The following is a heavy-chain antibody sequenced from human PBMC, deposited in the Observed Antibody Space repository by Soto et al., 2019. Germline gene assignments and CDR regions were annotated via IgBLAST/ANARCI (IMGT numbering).Heavy chain of an antibody. V-gene: IGHV4-34*01. D-gene: IGHD5-18*01. Sequence: SETLSLTCAVYGGSFSGYYWSWIRQPPGKGLEWIGEINHSGSTNYNPSLKSRVTISVDTSKNQFPLKLSSVTAADTAAYYCARGQLDTVNWFDPWGQGTLVTVSS. CDR2: INHSGST. CDR3: ARGQLDTVNWFDP. J-gene: IGHJ5*02. CDR1: GGSFSGYY.